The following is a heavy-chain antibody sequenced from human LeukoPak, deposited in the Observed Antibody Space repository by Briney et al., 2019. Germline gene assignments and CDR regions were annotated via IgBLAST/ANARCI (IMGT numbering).Heavy chain of an antibody. CDR2: FSSSGSLV. Sequence: GGSLRLSCAASGFDFNIYEMIWVRQAPGKEPEWISYFSSSGSLVYYADSVKGRFTVSRDNAQKSLFLQMNGLRVEDTAMYYCARDSLHNYGGTGYGYYFDYWGQGTPVTVSS. CDR3: ARDSLHNYGGTGYGYYFDY. CDR1: GFDFNIYE. J-gene: IGHJ4*02. V-gene: IGHV3-48*03. D-gene: IGHD4/OR15-4a*01.